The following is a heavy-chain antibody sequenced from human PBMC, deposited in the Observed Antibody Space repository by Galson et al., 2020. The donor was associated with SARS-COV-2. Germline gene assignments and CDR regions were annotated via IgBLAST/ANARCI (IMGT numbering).Heavy chain of an antibody. CDR3: ARHGASSGWYEGIDY. Sequence: GESLKILCKASGYSFSDYWIGWVRQMPGKDLEWMGIIYPGDSYTIYSPSFQGQVTISADKSISTAYLQLSSLKASDTALYYCARHGASSGWYEGIDYWGQGTLVTVSS. D-gene: IGHD6-19*01. V-gene: IGHV5-51*01. J-gene: IGHJ4*02. CDR2: IYPGDSYT. CDR1: GYSFSDYW.